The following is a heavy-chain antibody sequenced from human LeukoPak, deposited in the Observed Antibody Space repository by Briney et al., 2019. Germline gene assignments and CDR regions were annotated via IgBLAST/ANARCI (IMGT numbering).Heavy chain of an antibody. CDR2: ISYDGSNK. D-gene: IGHD3-3*01. CDR1: GFTFSSYA. Sequence: GGSLRLSCVASGFTFSSYAMHWVRQAPGKGLEWVAVISYDGSNKYYADSVKGRFTISRDNSKNTLYLQMNSLRAEDTAVYYCASNTYYDFWSGPTYYYYYMDVWGKGTAVTVSS. V-gene: IGHV3-30-3*01. CDR3: ASNTYYDFWSGPTYYYYYMDV. J-gene: IGHJ6*03.